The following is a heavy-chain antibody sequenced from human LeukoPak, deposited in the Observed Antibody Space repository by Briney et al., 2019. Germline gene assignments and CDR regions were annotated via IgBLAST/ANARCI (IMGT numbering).Heavy chain of an antibody. CDR3: ARYTKTYYYGSGSYSSDDAFDI. V-gene: IGHV1-2*02. D-gene: IGHD3-10*01. CDR1: GYTFTGYY. J-gene: IGHJ3*02. CDR2: ITPNSGGT. Sequence: ASVKVSCKASGYTFTGYYMHWVRQAPGQGLEWMEWITPNSGGTNYAQKFQGRVTMTRDTSISTAYMELSRLRSDDTAVYYCARYTKTYYYGSGSYSSDDAFDIWGQGTMVTVSS.